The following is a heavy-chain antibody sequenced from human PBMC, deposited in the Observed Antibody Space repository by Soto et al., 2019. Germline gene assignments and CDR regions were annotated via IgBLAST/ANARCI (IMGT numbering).Heavy chain of an antibody. CDR3: AKQGIEVAGTDYFDY. CDR2: ISHDGSKA. V-gene: IGHV3-30*18. Sequence: WGSLRISCASSVFIFRIYGVHWVRQAPGKGLEWVAVISHDGSKAYYADAVNGRFTISRDNAKNTVYLQMNSLRPEDTAVYYCAKQGIEVAGTDYFDYWGQGAKVTVSS. CDR1: VFIFRIYG. J-gene: IGHJ4*02. D-gene: IGHD6-19*01.